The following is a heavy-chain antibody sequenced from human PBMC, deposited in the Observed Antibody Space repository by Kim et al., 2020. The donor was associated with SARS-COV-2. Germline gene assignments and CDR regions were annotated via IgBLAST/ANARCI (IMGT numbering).Heavy chain of an antibody. CDR1: GFTFSSYA. CDR2: ISYDGSNK. V-gene: IGHV3-30-3*01. J-gene: IGHJ3*02. D-gene: IGHD3-3*01. CDR3: ARALYDFWSGYPVFIISWAFDI. Sequence: GGSLRLSCAASGFTFSSYAMHWVRQAPGKGLEWVAVISYDGSNKYYADSVKGRFTISRDNSKNTLYLQMNSLRAEDTAVHYCARALYDFWSGYPVFIISWAFDIWGQGTMVTVSS.